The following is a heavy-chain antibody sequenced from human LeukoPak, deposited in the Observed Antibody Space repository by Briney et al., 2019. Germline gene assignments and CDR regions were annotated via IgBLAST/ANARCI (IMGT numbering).Heavy chain of an antibody. CDR2: IYYSGST. V-gene: IGHV4-61*08. Sequence: SETLSLTCTVSGGSISSGDYYWSWIRQPPGKGLEWIGYIYYSGSTNYNPSLKSRVTISVDTSKNQFSLKLSSVTAADTAVYYCARGLSSSRGDWALYYYYYYGMDVWGQGTTVTVSS. CDR1: GGSISSGDYY. D-gene: IGHD3-9*01. J-gene: IGHJ6*02. CDR3: ARGLSSSRGDWALYYYYYYGMDV.